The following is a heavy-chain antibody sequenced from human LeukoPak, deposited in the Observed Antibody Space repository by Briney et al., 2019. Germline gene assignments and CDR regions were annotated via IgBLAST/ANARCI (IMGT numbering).Heavy chain of an antibody. CDR2: INPIGGST. J-gene: IGHJ4*02. V-gene: IGHV1-46*01. CDR3: ARDLYDSSGYYLPLRY. CDR1: GYAFTRYY. Sequence: GASVKVSCKASGYAFTRYYMHWVRQAPGHGLKWMGIINPIGGSTSYAQKFQGRVTMTRDTSTSTVYMELGSLRSEDTAVYYCARDLYDSSGYYLPLRYWGQGTLVTVSS. D-gene: IGHD3-22*01.